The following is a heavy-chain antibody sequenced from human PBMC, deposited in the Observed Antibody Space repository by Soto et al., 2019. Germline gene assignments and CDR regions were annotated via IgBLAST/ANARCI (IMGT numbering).Heavy chain of an antibody. Sequence: SETLSLTCTVFGGSISSDNHYWSWIRQHPGKGLEWIGYIHYTGSTYYNPSLESRVTISVDTSKNQFSLNLNSVTAADTAVFYCAREVIAPAASDAFDIWGQGTMVTVSS. V-gene: IGHV4-31*03. D-gene: IGHD2-2*01. CDR2: IHYTGST. CDR3: AREVIAPAASDAFDI. CDR1: GGSISSDNHY. J-gene: IGHJ3*02.